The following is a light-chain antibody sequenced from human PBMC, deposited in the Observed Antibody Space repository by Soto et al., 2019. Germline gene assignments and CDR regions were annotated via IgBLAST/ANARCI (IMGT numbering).Light chain of an antibody. J-gene: IGLJ7*01. CDR2: GNS. CDR1: SSNVGAGYD. Sequence: QSVLTQPPSVSGAPGQRVTISCTGSSSNVGAGYDVHWYRQLPGTAPKLLIYGNSNRPSGVPDRLSGSKSGTSASLAITGLQAEDEADYYCQSYDSSLSGYVFGTGTQLTVL. V-gene: IGLV1-40*01. CDR3: QSYDSSLSGYV.